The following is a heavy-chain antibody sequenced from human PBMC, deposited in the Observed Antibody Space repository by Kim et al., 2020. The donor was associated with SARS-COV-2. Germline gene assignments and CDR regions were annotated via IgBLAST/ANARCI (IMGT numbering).Heavy chain of an antibody. CDR3: AKDLRHSPDLDAFDI. J-gene: IGHJ3*02. Sequence: YVKGRFTISRDNSKNTLYLQMNSLRAEDTAVYYCAKDLRHSPDLDAFDIWGQGTMVTVSS. V-gene: IGHV3-23*01.